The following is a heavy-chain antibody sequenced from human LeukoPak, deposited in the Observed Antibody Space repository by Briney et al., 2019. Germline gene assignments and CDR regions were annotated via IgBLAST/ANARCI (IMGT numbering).Heavy chain of an antibody. V-gene: IGHV4-59*08. CDR1: GGSISGHY. J-gene: IGHJ4*02. CDR2: IYYSGYT. Sequence: SETLSLTCTVSGGSISGHYWNWIRQPPGKVLEWIGYIYYSGYTNYNPSLKSRVTISVDTSKNQFSLNLSSATAADTAVYYCARLAGAPPLIDFWGQGSLVTVSS. D-gene: IGHD1-26*01. CDR3: ARLAGAPPLIDF.